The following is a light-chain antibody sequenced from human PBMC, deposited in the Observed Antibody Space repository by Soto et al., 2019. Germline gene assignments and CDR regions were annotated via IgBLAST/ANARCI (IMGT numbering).Light chain of an antibody. Sequence: EIVLTQSPSTLSLYPRERATLSCTASQSVWTYLAWYQQKRGQAPRLLMYDASNRASGVPARFSGSGSGTDFTLTISSLEPEDFAVYYCQQRNNWPRSTFGQGTRLEIK. CDR3: QQRNNWPRST. CDR1: QSVWTY. J-gene: IGKJ5*01. V-gene: IGKV3-11*01. CDR2: DAS.